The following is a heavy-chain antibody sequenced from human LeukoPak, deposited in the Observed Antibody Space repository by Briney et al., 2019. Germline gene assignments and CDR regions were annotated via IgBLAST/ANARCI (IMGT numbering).Heavy chain of an antibody. J-gene: IGHJ4*02. CDR1: GFTFSSYS. D-gene: IGHD5-18*01. CDR3: SRLRGYSHGYADY. Sequence: PGGSLRLSCAASGFTFSSYSMNWVRQAPGKGLEWVSYISSSGSTIDYADSVKGRFTISRDNAKNSLYLQMNSLRAEDTAVYYCSRLRGYSHGYADYWGQGTLVTVSS. CDR2: ISSSGSTI. V-gene: IGHV3-48*04.